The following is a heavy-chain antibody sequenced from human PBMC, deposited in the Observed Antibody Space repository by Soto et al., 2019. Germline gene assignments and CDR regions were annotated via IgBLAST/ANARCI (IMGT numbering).Heavy chain of an antibody. CDR1: GGTFSSCA. J-gene: IGHJ4*02. D-gene: IGHD1-1*01. V-gene: IGHV1-69*01. CDR3: ARDRSGTLDY. CDR2: IIPIFGTA. Sequence: KVSCKASGGTFSSCAISLVRQAPGQGLEWMGGIIPIFGTANYAQKFQGRVTITADESTSTAYMELSSLRSEDAAVYYCARDRSGTLDYWGQGTLVTVSS.